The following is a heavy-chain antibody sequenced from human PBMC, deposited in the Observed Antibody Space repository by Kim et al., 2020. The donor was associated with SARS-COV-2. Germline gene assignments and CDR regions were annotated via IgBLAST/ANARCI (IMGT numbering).Heavy chain of an antibody. CDR1: GFTFSTFG. V-gene: IGHV3-33*05. CDR3: ARDEVSNYGAGSVLFDY. CDR2: ISYSGDYK. J-gene: IGHJ4*02. Sequence: GGSLRLSCAASGFTFSTFGMHWVRQAPGKGLEWVAVISYSGDYKYHADSVKGRFTISRDNSKNTLYLQMNSLRAEDTALYYCARDEVSNYGAGSVLFDYWGQGTPVTVSS. D-gene: IGHD3-10*01.